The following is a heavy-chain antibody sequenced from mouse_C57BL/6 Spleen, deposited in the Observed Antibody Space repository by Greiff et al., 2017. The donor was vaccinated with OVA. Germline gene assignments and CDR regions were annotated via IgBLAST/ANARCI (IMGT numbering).Heavy chain of an antibody. CDR1: GFTFSSYA. V-gene: IGHV5-4*01. CDR3: AREGGDGYDEGPAWFAY. D-gene: IGHD2-2*01. J-gene: IGHJ3*01. CDR2: ISDGGSYT. Sequence: EVQGVESGGGLVKPGGSLKLSCAASGFTFSSYAMSWVRQTQEKRLEWVATISDGGSYTYYPDHVQGRFPISRDNAKNNLYLQMGHLKSEDTAMYYWAREGGDGYDEGPAWFAYWGQGTLVTVSA.